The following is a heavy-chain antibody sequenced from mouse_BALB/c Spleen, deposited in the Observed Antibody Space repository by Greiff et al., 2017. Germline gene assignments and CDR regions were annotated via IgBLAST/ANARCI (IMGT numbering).Heavy chain of an antibody. CDR1: GFNIKDYY. V-gene: IGHV14-1*02. D-gene: IGHD2-1*01. CDR3: ARGSYYGNSYARDY. Sequence: VQLKESGAELVRPGALVKLSCTASGFNIKDYYMHWVKQRPEQGLEWIGWIDPENGNTIYDPKFQGKASITADTSSNTAYLQLSSLTSEDTAVYYSARGSYYGNSYARDYWGQGTSVTVSS. CDR2: IDPENGNT. J-gene: IGHJ4*01.